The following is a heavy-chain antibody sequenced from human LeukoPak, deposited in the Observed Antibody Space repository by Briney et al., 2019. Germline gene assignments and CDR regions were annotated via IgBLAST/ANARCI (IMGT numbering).Heavy chain of an antibody. V-gene: IGHV5-51*01. D-gene: IGHD3-22*01. CDR1: GYTFTNYW. CDR3: ALSNEAFDSAGYFDY. Sequence: GASLKISCKGSGYTFTNYWVGWVRQMPGKGLGWMGTIYPNNSDSRYNPSFRGQVTISVDRSITTAYLLWKSLKASDTAIYYCALSNEAFDSAGYFDYWGQGTLVTVSS. CDR2: IYPNNSDS. J-gene: IGHJ4*02.